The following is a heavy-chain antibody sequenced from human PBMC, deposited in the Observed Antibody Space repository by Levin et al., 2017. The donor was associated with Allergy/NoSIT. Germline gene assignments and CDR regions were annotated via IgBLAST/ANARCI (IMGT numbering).Heavy chain of an antibody. V-gene: IGHV3-74*01. Sequence: GGSLRLSCAASGFTFSSYWMHWVRQAPGKGLVWVSRINSDGSSTSYADSVKGRFTISRDNAKNTLYLQMNSLRAEDTAVYYCARANDFWSGYPFDPWGQGTLVTVSS. CDR3: ARANDFWSGYPFDP. CDR2: INSDGSST. CDR1: GFTFSSYW. J-gene: IGHJ5*02. D-gene: IGHD3-3*01.